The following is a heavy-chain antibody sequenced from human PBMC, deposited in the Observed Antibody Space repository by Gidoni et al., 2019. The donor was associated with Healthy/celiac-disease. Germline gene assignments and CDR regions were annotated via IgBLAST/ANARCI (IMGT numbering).Heavy chain of an antibody. CDR3: ATLANSGYDLVG. Sequence: QVPLVESGGGVVQPGRSLRLSCAASGFTFSSYAMHWVRQAPGKGLEWGAVISYDGSNKYYADSVKGRFTISRDNSKNTLYLQMNSLRAEDTAVYYCATLANSGYDLVGWGQGTLVTVSS. CDR2: ISYDGSNK. CDR1: GFTFSSYA. J-gene: IGHJ4*02. V-gene: IGHV3-30*04. D-gene: IGHD5-12*01.